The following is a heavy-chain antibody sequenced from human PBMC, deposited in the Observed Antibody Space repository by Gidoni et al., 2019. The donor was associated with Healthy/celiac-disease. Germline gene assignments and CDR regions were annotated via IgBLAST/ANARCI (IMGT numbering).Heavy chain of an antibody. V-gene: IGHV3-48*02. CDR2: ISSSSITI. CDR3: ASPMWYSSGWYPFDY. D-gene: IGHD6-19*01. J-gene: IGHJ4*02. Sequence: EVQLVESGGGVVQPGESVRLSSAASGFTFSSYSMKWVRQAPGKGLEWVSYISSSSITIYYADSVKCRFTISRDNAKNSLYLQMNSLRDEDTAVYYCASPMWYSSGWYPFDYWGQGTLVTVSS. CDR1: GFTFSSYS.